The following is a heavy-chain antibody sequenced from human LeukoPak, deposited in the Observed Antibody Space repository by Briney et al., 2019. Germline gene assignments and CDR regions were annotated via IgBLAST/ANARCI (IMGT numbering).Heavy chain of an antibody. J-gene: IGHJ3*02. CDR2: ISSSSSYI. D-gene: IGHD1-14*01. CDR3: ARDSVVGITMHEVDAFGM. V-gene: IGHV3-21*04. CDR1: GFSFKSYS. Sequence: GGSLRLSCVASGFSFKSYSMNWVRQAPGKGPEWVASISSSSSYIHYEDSVKGRFTVSRDNAQNSVFLEMNNLRVDDTAMYYCARDSVVGITMHEVDAFGMWGQGTMVIVSS.